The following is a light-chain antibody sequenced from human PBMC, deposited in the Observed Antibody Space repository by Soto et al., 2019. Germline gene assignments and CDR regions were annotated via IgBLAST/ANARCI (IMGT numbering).Light chain of an antibody. J-gene: IGKJ2*01. CDR3: QQYNTYSYT. V-gene: IGKV1-5*01. CDR2: DAS. Sequence: DIQMTQSPSTLSASVGDRVTITCRASQNINTWLAWYQQKRGKAPRLLIYDASSLESGVPSRFSGSGSGAEFTLTISSLQTDDFATYYCQQYNTYSYTFGQGTKLEIK. CDR1: QNINTW.